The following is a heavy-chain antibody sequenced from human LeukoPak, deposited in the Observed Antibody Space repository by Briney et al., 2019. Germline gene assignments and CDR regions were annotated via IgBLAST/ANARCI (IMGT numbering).Heavy chain of an antibody. V-gene: IGHV1-2*02. CDR3: ARGTGGGGCYSCDYDAFDI. Sequence: ASVKVSCKASGYTFTGYYMHWVRQAPGQGLEWMGWINPNSGGTNYAQKFQGRVTMTRDTSISTAYMELSRLRSDDTAVYYCARGTGGGGCYSCDYDAFDIWGQGTMVTVSS. CDR1: GYTFTGYY. D-gene: IGHD2-21*02. J-gene: IGHJ3*02. CDR2: INPNSGGT.